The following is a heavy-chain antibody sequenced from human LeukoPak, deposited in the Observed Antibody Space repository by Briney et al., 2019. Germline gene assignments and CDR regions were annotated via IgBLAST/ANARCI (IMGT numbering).Heavy chain of an antibody. D-gene: IGHD6-19*01. CDR1: GYTFTGYY. J-gene: IGHJ6*03. Sequence: GASVKVSCKASGYTFTGYYMHWVRQAPGQGLEWMGWINPNSGGTNYAQKFQRRVTMTRDTSISTAYMELSRLRSDDTAVYYCAIHSSGWYYYYYYMDVWGKGTTVTVSS. CDR2: INPNSGGT. V-gene: IGHV1-2*02. CDR3: AIHSSGWYYYYYYMDV.